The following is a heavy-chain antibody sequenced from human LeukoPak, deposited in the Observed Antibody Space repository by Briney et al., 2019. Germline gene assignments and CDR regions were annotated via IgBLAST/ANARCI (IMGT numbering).Heavy chain of an antibody. CDR1: GFTFSSYA. CDR3: AKRPRGFLEPDYYFDY. J-gene: IGHJ4*02. Sequence: PGGSLRLSCAASGFTFSSYAMSWVRQAPGKGLEWVSAISGSGGSTYYADSVKGRFTISRDNSKNTLYLQMNSLRAEDTAVYYCAKRPRGFLEPDYYFDYWGQGTLVTVSS. V-gene: IGHV3-23*01. D-gene: IGHD3-3*01. CDR2: ISGSGGST.